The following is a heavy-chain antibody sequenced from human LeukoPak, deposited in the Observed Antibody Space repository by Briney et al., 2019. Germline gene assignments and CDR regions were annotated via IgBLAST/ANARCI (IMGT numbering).Heavy chain of an antibody. V-gene: IGHV4-34*01. CDR1: GGSFSGYY. CDR3: ARSTRTIYYYYGMDV. Sequence: SETLSLTCAVYGGSFSGYYWSWIRQPPGKGLEWIGEINHSGSTNYNPSLKSRVTISVDTPKNQFSLKLSSVTAADTAVYYCARSTRTIYYYYGMDVWGQGTTVTVSS. J-gene: IGHJ6*02. CDR2: INHSGST. D-gene: IGHD1-1*01.